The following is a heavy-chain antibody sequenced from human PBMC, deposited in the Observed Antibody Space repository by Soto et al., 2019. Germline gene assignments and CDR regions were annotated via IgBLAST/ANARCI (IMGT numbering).Heavy chain of an antibody. D-gene: IGHD6-13*01. V-gene: IGHV3-64*01. Sequence: EVQLVESGGGLVQPGGSLRLSCAASGFTFGSYPMHWVRQAPGKGMEYVSAISTNGDSTFYANPVNGRFTISRDNSKSTLYLQMGSLRAEDMVVYYCASEGMSRPRWVFDYWGQGTLVTASS. J-gene: IGHJ4*02. CDR1: GFTFGSYP. CDR3: ASEGMSRPRWVFDY. CDR2: ISTNGDST.